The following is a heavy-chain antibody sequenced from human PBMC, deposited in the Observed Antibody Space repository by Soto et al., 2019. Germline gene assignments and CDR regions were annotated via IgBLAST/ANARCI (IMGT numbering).Heavy chain of an antibody. CDR1: AYTFTSYD. J-gene: IGHJ4*02. CDR3: ARGPRNWGVDY. CDR2: MNPNNGNT. Sequence: ASVKVSCKAAAYTFTSYDINWVRQATGQDFEWMGWMNPNNGNTAYAQKFQGRVTMTRDTSKSTASMELSSLTSEDTAVYYCARGPRNWGVDYWGQGTLVTVSS. D-gene: IGHD7-27*01. V-gene: IGHV1-8*01.